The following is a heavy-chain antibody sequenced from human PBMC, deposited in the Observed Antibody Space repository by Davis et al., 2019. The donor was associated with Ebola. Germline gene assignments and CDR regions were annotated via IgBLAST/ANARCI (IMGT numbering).Heavy chain of an antibody. J-gene: IGHJ5*02. CDR3: ARDQSSSWSTNWFDP. D-gene: IGHD6-13*01. Sequence: GESLKISCAATGFTFKSYGMHWVRQAPGKGLEWVAVIWYDGSNKYYADSVKGRFTISRDNSKNTLYLQMNSLRAEDTAVYYCARDQSSSWSTNWFDPWGQGTLVTVSS. CDR1: GFTFKSYG. CDR2: IWYDGSNK. V-gene: IGHV3-33*08.